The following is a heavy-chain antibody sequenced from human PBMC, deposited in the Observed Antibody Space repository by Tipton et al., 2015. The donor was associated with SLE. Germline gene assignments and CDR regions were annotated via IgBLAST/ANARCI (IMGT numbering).Heavy chain of an antibody. CDR3: ARDEYRYDATGYHLLGHFDF. D-gene: IGHD3-22*01. Sequence: TLSLTCSVSGDSISSGVYYWSWIRQPAGKTLEWIGRIYTSGSTNYNPSLKSRVTISVDTSKNQFSLKLSSVTAADTAVYYCARDEYRYDATGYHLLGHFDFWGQGTLVTVSS. J-gene: IGHJ4*02. CDR1: GDSISSGVYY. CDR2: IYTSGST. V-gene: IGHV4-61*02.